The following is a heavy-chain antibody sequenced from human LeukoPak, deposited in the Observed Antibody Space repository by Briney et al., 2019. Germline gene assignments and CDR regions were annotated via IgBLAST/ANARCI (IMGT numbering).Heavy chain of an antibody. CDR2: MYYSVST. Sequence: SETLSLTCTVSGGSISSYYWSWIRHPPGKGLEWVGYMYYSVSTNYNPSLKSRVTISVDTSKNQLPLKLSSVTAADTAVYYCARRGSDWYMEFDLWGRGTLVTVSS. CDR1: GGSISSYY. V-gene: IGHV4-59*08. CDR3: ARRGSDWYMEFDL. J-gene: IGHJ2*01. D-gene: IGHD6-19*01.